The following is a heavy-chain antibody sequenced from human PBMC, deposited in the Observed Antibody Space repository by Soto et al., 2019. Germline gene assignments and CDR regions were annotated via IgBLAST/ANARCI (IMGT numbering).Heavy chain of an antibody. CDR2: IXTYNGXT. Sequence: XSVKVSCKASGCTFTRYGISWVRQAPGQGLDWMGSIXTYNGXTQYAQTLPGXXTMTTDTXXSTEHMELRRLRSDDTAVFYCAREMVRGVGSDYWGQGTLVTVSS. CDR3: AREMVRGVGSDY. J-gene: IGHJ4*02. CDR1: GCTFTRYG. D-gene: IGHD3-10*01. V-gene: IGHV1-18*01.